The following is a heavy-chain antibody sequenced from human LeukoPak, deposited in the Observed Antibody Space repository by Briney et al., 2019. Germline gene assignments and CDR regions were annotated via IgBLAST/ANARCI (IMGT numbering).Heavy chain of an antibody. J-gene: IGHJ5*02. V-gene: IGHV3-21*01. Sequence: GGSLRLSCAASGXTFSSYSMNWVRQAPGKGLEWVSSISSSSSYIYYADSVKGRFTISRDNAKNSLYLQMNSLRAEDTAVYYCASDGSYDYVWGSYRHNWFDPWGQGTLVTVSS. CDR3: ASDGSYDYVWGSYRHNWFDP. CDR1: GXTFSSYS. CDR2: ISSSSSYI. D-gene: IGHD3-16*02.